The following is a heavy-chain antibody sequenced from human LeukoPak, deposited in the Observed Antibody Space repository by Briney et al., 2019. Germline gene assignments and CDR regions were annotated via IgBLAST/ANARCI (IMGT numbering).Heavy chain of an antibody. Sequence: SETLSLTCTVSGGSISTHFWTWIPQPPGMGLEWIGYIYYTGSTNYNPSLKSRVTISLDTSKNQFSLHLSFVTAADTAVYYCARAPNGYYPLDYWGQGTLVTVSS. D-gene: IGHD3-22*01. CDR3: ARAPNGYYPLDY. J-gene: IGHJ4*02. V-gene: IGHV4-59*11. CDR2: IYYTGST. CDR1: GGSISTHF.